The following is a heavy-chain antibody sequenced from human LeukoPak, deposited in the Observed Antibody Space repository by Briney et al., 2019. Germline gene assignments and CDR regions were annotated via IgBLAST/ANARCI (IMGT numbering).Heavy chain of an antibody. V-gene: IGHV3-30*02. Sequence: GGSLRLSCAASGFTFSSYGMHWVRQAPGKGLEWVAFIRYDGSNKYYADSVKGRVTIFRDNSKNTLYLQMNSLRAEDTAVYYCARATREKNWYSSGWYEAHAAFDIWGQGTMVTVSS. D-gene: IGHD6-19*01. J-gene: IGHJ3*02. CDR2: IRYDGSNK. CDR1: GFTFSSYG. CDR3: ARATREKNWYSSGWYEAHAAFDI.